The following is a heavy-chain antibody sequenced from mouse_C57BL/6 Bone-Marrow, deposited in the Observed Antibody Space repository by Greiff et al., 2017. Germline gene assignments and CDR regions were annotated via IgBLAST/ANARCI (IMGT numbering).Heavy chain of an antibody. CDR2: INPSSGYT. J-gene: IGHJ3*01. V-gene: IGHV1-4*01. Sequence: QVQLQQSGAELARPGASVKMSCKASGYTFTSYTMHWVKQRPGQGLEWIGYINPSSGYTKYNQKFKDKATLSADKSSSTAYMQLSSLTSEDSAVYYCERWGVYYECSPWFAYWGKGTLVTVSA. CDR1: GYTFTSYT. D-gene: IGHD1-1*01. CDR3: ERWGVYYECSPWFAY.